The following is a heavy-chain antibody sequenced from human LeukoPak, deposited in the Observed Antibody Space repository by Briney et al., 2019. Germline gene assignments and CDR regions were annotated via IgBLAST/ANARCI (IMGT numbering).Heavy chain of an antibody. D-gene: IGHD3-3*01. CDR3: TTDHRTVSGVVTPDY. CDR2: IKIKSDDETT. Sequence: GGSLRLSCEASGLSFTNAWMSWVRQAPGKGLEWVGRIKIKSDDETTDYAAPVRGRFTVSRDDSKNTVYLQMNSLKTEDTAVYYCTTDHRTVSGVVTPDYWGQGTLVTVSS. V-gene: IGHV3-15*01. J-gene: IGHJ4*02. CDR1: GLSFTNAW.